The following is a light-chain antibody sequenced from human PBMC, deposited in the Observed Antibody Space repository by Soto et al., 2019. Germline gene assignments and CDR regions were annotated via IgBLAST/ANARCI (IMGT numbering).Light chain of an antibody. Sequence: EIVMTQTPATLSVSPGEGTTLTCRASQNIRNNLAWYQHRPGHAPRLLIYGVSTRATGIPARFSGSGSGTEVTLTISSLQSEDFAVYYCQQYNNWPPWTFGQGTKVEIK. CDR1: QNIRNN. V-gene: IGKV3-15*01. CDR3: QQYNNWPPWT. J-gene: IGKJ1*01. CDR2: GVS.